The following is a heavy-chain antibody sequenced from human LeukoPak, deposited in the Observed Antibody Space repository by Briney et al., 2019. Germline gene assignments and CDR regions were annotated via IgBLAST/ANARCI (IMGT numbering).Heavy chain of an antibody. Sequence: SETLSLTCTVSGGSISTYYWSWIRQSPGKGLEWIGYIYDTGSTDYNPSLNSRVTISVDTSKNQFSLKLSPVIAADTAVYHCARDASRSGADFFYYMDVWGKGTTVTVSS. CDR3: ARDASRSGADFFYYMDV. D-gene: IGHD6-25*01. J-gene: IGHJ6*03. CDR1: GGSISTYY. CDR2: IYDTGST. V-gene: IGHV4-59*01.